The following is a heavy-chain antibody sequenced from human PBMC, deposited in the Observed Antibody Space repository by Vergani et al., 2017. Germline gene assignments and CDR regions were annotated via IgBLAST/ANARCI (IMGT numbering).Heavy chain of an antibody. V-gene: IGHV4-34*01. CDR2: ISHTGGT. J-gene: IGHJ5*01. D-gene: IGHD2-2*01. CDR1: NGSLSGYY. Sequence: QVQLQQWGAGLLKPSETLSLSCSVYNGSLSGYYWNWVRQSPGPGLQWIWEISHTGGTNYNPSLQSRVTMSIDTSKNHFSLKLTSMTAADAAVYYCARGLGVGQCSRTNCYVDWFDPWGQGTLVTVSS. CDR3: ARGLGVGQCSRTNCYVDWFDP.